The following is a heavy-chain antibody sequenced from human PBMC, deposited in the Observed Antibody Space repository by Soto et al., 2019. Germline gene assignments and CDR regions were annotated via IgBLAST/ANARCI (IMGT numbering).Heavy chain of an antibody. CDR2: IDPSDSQT. Sequence: PGDSQPISCKVSGYSFAGYWITWVRQKPGKGLEWMGRIDPSDSQTYYSPSFRGHVTISVTKSITTVFLQWSSLRASDTAMYYCARQIYDSDTGPNFQYYFDSWGQGTPVTVSS. CDR3: ARQIYDSDTGPNFQYYFDS. J-gene: IGHJ4*02. V-gene: IGHV5-10-1*01. D-gene: IGHD3-22*01. CDR1: GYSFAGYW.